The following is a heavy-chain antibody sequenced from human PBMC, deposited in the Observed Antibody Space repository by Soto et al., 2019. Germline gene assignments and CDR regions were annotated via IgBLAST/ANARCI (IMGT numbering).Heavy chain of an antibody. Sequence: QVQLVQSGAEVQKPGASVKVSCRASGYTYTGYFMHWERQAPVQGLEWMGWINPNSGATKDAQKFQGRVTLSRDTSIRTAYMELSGLSSDDTAVYYCARGGGTILAPLPWGQGTLVTVSS. D-gene: IGHD3-3*01. CDR2: INPNSGAT. CDR1: GYTYTGYF. J-gene: IGHJ5*02. CDR3: ARGGGTILAPLP. V-gene: IGHV1-2*02.